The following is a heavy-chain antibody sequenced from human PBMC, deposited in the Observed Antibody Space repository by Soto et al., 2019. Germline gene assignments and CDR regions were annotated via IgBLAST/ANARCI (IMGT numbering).Heavy chain of an antibody. Sequence: GESLKISCKGSGYSFTSYWIGWVRQMPGKGLEWMGIIYPGDSDTRYSPAFQGQVTISADKSISTAYLQWSSLKASDTAMYYCARHSVIAVAGIEPLYYYMDVGGKGTTATVSS. V-gene: IGHV5-51*01. J-gene: IGHJ6*03. CDR3: ARHSVIAVAGIEPLYYYMDV. CDR2: IYPGDSDT. CDR1: GYSFTSYW. D-gene: IGHD6-19*01.